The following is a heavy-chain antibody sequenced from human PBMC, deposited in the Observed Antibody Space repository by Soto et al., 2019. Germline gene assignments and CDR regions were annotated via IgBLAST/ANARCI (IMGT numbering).Heavy chain of an antibody. CDR3: ARAYYYGSGSQGGFDY. CDR1: GGTFSSYA. V-gene: IGHV1-69*13. J-gene: IGHJ4*02. Sequence: ASVKVSCKASGGTFSSYAISWVRQAPGQGLEWMGGIIPIFGTANYAQKFQGRVTITADESTSTAYMELSSLRSEDTAVYYCARAYYYGSGSQGGFDYWGQGTLVTVSS. CDR2: IIPIFGTA. D-gene: IGHD3-10*01.